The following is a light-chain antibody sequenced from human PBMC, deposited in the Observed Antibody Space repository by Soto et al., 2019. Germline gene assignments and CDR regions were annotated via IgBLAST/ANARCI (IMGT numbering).Light chain of an antibody. J-gene: IGKJ5*01. Sequence: ELVMTQSPATLSVSPGERATLSCRASQSVSSYLAWYQQKPGQAPRLLIYDASNRATGIPARFSGSGSGTEFTLTISSLQPDDFATYYCQHYNSYSEAFGQGDTTGD. CDR2: DAS. CDR3: QHYNSYSEA. CDR1: QSVSSY. V-gene: IGKV3D-15*01.